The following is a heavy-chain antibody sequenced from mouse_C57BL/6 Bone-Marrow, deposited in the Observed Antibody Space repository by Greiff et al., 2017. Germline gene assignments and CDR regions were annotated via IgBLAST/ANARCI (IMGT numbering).Heavy chain of an antibody. CDR2: IDPSDSYP. CDR1: GYTFTSYW. D-gene: IGHD1-2*01. CDR3: ASPQLIRPAMDY. V-gene: IGHV1-69*01. J-gene: IGHJ4*01. Sequence: VQLQQPGAELVMPGASVKLSCKASGYTFTSYWMHWVKQRPGQGLEWIGEIDPSDSYPNYNQKFKGKSTLPVDKSSSTAYMQHSSLTSEDSAVYYCASPQLIRPAMDYWGQGTSVTVSS.